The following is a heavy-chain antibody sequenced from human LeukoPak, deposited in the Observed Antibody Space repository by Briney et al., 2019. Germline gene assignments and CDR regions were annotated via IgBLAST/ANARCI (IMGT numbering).Heavy chain of an antibody. V-gene: IGHV4-4*02. CDR2: VYSSGST. CDR1: GGSITSTNY. CDR3: ARSGTRSGGAFDI. D-gene: IGHD4-23*01. Sequence: SETLSLTCGVSGGSITSTNYWTWVRQPPGKGLEWIAYVYSSGSTNYNPSLYSRVTISLDTSKNQFSLKLSSVTAADTAVYFCARSGTRSGGAFDIWGQGSMVTVSS. J-gene: IGHJ3*02.